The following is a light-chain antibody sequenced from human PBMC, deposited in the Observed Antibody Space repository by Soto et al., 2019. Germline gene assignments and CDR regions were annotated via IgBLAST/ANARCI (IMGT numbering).Light chain of an antibody. CDR3: QQSNAFPVT. J-gene: IGKJ5*01. CDR2: GAS. CDR1: QSVSSN. Sequence: EIVMTHSPATLSVSPCERATLSFRASQSVSSNLAWYQHKPGQAPRLLIYGASSRATGIPDRFSGSRSGTDFTLTINDLQPEDFATYYCQQSNAFPVTFGQGTRLEIK. V-gene: IGKV3D-15*01.